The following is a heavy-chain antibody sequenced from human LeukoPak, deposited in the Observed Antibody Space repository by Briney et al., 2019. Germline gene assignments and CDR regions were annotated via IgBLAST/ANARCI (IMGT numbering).Heavy chain of an antibody. CDR3: ASVFIAVAGTEDY. Sequence: PGGSLRLSCAASGFTFDDYAMHWVRQAPGKGLEWVSGISWNSGSIGYADSVKGRFTISRDNSKNTLYLQMNSLRAEDTAVYYCASVFIAVAGTEDYWGQGTLVTVSS. CDR2: ISWNSGSI. V-gene: IGHV3-9*01. D-gene: IGHD6-19*01. CDR1: GFTFDDYA. J-gene: IGHJ4*02.